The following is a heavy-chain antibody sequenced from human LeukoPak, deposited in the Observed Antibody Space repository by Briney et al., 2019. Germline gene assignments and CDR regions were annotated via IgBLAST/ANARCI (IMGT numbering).Heavy chain of an antibody. D-gene: IGHD1-7*01. CDR1: GGSISSGGYY. V-gene: IGHV4-31*03. CDR3: ASGTGTTHAFDI. CDR2: IYYSGST. Sequence: SENLSLTCTVSGGSISSGGYYWSWIRQHPGKGLEWIGFIYYSGSTYYNPSLKSRVTISVDTSKNQFSLKLSSVTAADTAVYYCASGTGTTHAFDIWGQGPMVRVSS. J-gene: IGHJ3*02.